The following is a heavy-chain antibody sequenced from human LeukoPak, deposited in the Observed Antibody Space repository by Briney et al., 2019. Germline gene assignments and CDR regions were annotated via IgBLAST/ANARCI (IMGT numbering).Heavy chain of an antibody. Sequence: GGSLRLSCATSGFIFSNAWMSWVRQAPGKGLEWVANINQGGSDKYYVDSVKGRFTISRDNANNLLYLQMNSLRGEDTAVYYCTRDRSRAEDDWGQGTLVTVSS. V-gene: IGHV3-7*01. CDR1: GFIFSNAW. D-gene: IGHD1-14*01. CDR2: INQGGSDK. J-gene: IGHJ4*02. CDR3: TRDRSRAEDD.